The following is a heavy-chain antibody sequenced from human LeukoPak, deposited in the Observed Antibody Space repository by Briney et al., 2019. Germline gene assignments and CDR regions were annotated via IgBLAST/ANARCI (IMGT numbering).Heavy chain of an antibody. Sequence: GGSLRLSCASPGFTFSDYYMSWIRQAPGKGLEWVSHISGSSTYTNYADSVKGRFTISRDNANNSLYLQMNSLTAEDTAVFYCARVGSWGYYFDYWGQGTLVSVSS. J-gene: IGHJ4*01. CDR1: GFTFSDYY. CDR3: ARVGSWGYYFDY. CDR2: ISGSSTYT. V-gene: IGHV3-11*06. D-gene: IGHD3-16*01.